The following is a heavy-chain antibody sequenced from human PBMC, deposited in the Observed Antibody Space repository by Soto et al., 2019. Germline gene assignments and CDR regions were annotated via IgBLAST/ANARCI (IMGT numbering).Heavy chain of an antibody. Sequence: QVQLVQSGAEVKKPGSSVKVSCQASGGTFSSYAISWVRQAPGQGLEWMGGIIPIFGTANYAQKFQGRVTITADESTSTAYMELSSLKSEDTAVYYCAGVGRRTPGDPFDYWGQGTLVTVSS. D-gene: IGHD3-10*01. CDR2: IIPIFGTA. CDR3: AGVGRRTPGDPFDY. V-gene: IGHV1-69*01. CDR1: GGTFSSYA. J-gene: IGHJ4*02.